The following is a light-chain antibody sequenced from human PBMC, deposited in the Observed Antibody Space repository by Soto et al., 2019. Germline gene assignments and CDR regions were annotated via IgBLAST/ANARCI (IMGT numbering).Light chain of an antibody. CDR2: YIS. CDR3: QQSDNVPLT. Sequence: DIQMTQSPSSLSASVGDSVTITCQASQEINKYLNWYQHQPGKAPKLLIYYISKLQTGVPSRFSGRKSGKDFTFTISSRQPEDFAIYYCQQSDNVPLTVGGGTKVEI. J-gene: IGKJ4*01. CDR1: QEINKY. V-gene: IGKV1-33*01.